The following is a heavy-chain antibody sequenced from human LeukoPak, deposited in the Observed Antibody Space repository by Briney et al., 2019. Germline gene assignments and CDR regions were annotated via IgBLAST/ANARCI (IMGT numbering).Heavy chain of an antibody. CDR2: ISGSGGST. Sequence: GGSLRLSCAASGFTFSSYAMSWVRQAPGKGLEWVSAISGSGGSTYYADSVKGRFTISRDNSKNTLYLQMNSLRAEDTAVYYCARGWIQLWTINRYYFDYWGQGTLVTVSS. D-gene: IGHD5-18*01. CDR3: ARGWIQLWTINRYYFDY. J-gene: IGHJ4*02. V-gene: IGHV3-23*01. CDR1: GFTFSSYA.